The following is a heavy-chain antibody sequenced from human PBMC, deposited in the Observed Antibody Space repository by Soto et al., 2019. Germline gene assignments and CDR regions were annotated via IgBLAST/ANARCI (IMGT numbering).Heavy chain of an antibody. CDR3: ARVRCSGGSCHNRYWFDP. CDR2: ISAYNGNT. CDR1: GYTFTSYS. D-gene: IGHD2-15*01. Sequence: QVPLVQSGAEVKKPGASVKVSCKASGYTFTSYSISWVRQAPGQGLEWMGWISAYNGNTNYAQKLQGRVTMTTDTSTSTAYMELRSLRSDDTAVYYCARVRCSGGSCHNRYWFDPWGQGTLVTVSS. V-gene: IGHV1-18*01. J-gene: IGHJ5*02.